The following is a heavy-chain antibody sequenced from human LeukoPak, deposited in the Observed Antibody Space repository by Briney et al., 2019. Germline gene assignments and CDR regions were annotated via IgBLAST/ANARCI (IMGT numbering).Heavy chain of an antibody. J-gene: IGHJ6*02. CDR2: IRSKAYGGGT. CDR1: GFTFGDHA. Sequence: GGSLRLSCTGSGFTFGDHAMSWVRQAPGKGLEWVGFIRSKAYGGGTEYAAPVKGRFTISRDDSKSIAYLQMNSLKTEDTAVYYCARAPYSSGWPLLDMDVWGQGTTVTVSS. D-gene: IGHD6-19*01. CDR3: ARAPYSSGWPLLDMDV. V-gene: IGHV3-49*04.